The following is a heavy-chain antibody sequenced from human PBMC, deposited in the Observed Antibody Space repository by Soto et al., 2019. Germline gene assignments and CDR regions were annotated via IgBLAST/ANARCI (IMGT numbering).Heavy chain of an antibody. CDR2: INHSGST. J-gene: IGHJ6*02. CDR1: GGSFSGYY. D-gene: IGHD2-2*01. Sequence: KTSETLSLTCAVYGGSFSGYYWSWIRQPPGKGLEWIGEINHSGSTNYNPSLKSRVTISVDTSKNQFSLKLSSVTAADTAVYYCARGRYCSSTSCYYYYYGMDVWGQGTTVTVSS. V-gene: IGHV4-34*01. CDR3: ARGRYCSSTSCYYYYYGMDV.